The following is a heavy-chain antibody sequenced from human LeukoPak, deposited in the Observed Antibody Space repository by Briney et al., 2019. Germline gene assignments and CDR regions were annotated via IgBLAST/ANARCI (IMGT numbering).Heavy chain of an antibody. Sequence: ASVKVSCKASGYTFTSYDINWVRRATGQGLEWMGWMNPNSGNTGYAQKFQGRVTMTRSTSISTAYMELSSLRSEDTAVYYCARAYFWRVEHYYYYYGMDVWGQGTTVTVSS. CDR1: GYTFTSYD. V-gene: IGHV1-8*01. J-gene: IGHJ6*02. CDR3: ARAYFWRVEHYYYYYGMDV. CDR2: MNPNSGNT. D-gene: IGHD3-3*01.